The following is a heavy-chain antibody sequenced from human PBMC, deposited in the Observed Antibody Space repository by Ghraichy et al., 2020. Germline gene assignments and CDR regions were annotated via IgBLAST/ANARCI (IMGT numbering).Heavy chain of an antibody. D-gene: IGHD3-3*01. CDR3: ARRQHTYYDFWSGYNQTPYDYGMDV. Sequence: SETLSLTCAVYGGSFSGYYWSWIRQPPGKGLEWIGEINHSGSTNYNPSLKSRVTISVDTSKNQFSLKLSSVTAADTAVYYCARRQHTYYDFWSGYNQTPYDYGMDVWGQGTTVTVSS. V-gene: IGHV4-34*01. CDR2: INHSGST. CDR1: GGSFSGYY. J-gene: IGHJ6*02.